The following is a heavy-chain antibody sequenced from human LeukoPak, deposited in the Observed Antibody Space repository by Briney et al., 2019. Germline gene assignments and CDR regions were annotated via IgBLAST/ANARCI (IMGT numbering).Heavy chain of an antibody. Sequence: GGSLRLSCAVSGFRLSDYYMSWVRQAPGKGLEWVAAIPHDGSNALYADSVKGRFIISRDNSKNTQYLQMNSLRIEDSAVYYCATGSDFYYDSWGQGILVTVSS. J-gene: IGHJ5*01. CDR1: GFRLSDYY. V-gene: IGHV3-30-3*01. D-gene: IGHD1-26*01. CDR3: ATGSDFYYDS. CDR2: IPHDGSNA.